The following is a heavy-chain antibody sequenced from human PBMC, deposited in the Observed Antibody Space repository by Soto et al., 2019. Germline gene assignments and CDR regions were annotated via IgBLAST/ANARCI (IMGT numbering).Heavy chain of an antibody. Sequence: GGSLRLSCAASGFTFSSYAMSWVRQAPGKGLEWVSYISSSSSTIYYADSVKGRFTISRDNAKNSLYLQINSLRAEDTAVYYCARARPPNWFDPWGQGTLVTVSS. CDR1: GFTFSSYA. V-gene: IGHV3-48*01. CDR3: ARARPPNWFDP. J-gene: IGHJ5*02. CDR2: ISSSSSTI.